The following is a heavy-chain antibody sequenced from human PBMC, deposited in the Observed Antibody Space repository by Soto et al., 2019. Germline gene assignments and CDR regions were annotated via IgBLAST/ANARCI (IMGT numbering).Heavy chain of an antibody. CDR1: SGSISSGGYY. J-gene: IGHJ4*02. Sequence: QVQLQESGPGLVKPSQTLSLTCTVSSGSISSGGYYWSWIRQHPGKGLEWIGYIYYSGITYYTPSLKSRVTISVDTSKHQFSLKLSSVTAADTAVYYCARERPYGDYGAYWGQGTLVTVSS. CDR2: IYYSGIT. CDR3: ARERPYGDYGAY. V-gene: IGHV4-31*03. D-gene: IGHD4-17*01.